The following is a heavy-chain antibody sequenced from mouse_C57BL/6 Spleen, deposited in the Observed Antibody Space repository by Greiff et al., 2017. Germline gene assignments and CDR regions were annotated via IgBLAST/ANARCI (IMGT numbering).Heavy chain of an antibody. CDR3: ARPDYSNSFDY. Sequence: DVKLQESGGDLVKPGGSLKLSCAASGFTFSSYGMSWVRQTPDKRLEWVATISSGGSYTYYPDSVKGRFTISRDNAKNTLYLQMSSLKSEDTAMYYCARPDYSNSFDYWGQGTTLTVSS. D-gene: IGHD2-5*01. CDR2: ISSGGSYT. CDR1: GFTFSSYG. V-gene: IGHV5-6*02. J-gene: IGHJ2*01.